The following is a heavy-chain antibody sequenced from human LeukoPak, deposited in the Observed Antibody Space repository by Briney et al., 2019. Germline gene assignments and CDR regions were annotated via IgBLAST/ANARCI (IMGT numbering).Heavy chain of an antibody. Sequence: ASVKVSCKASGYIFTSYDITWVRQATGQGLEWMGFINPENGDTGYAQKFQGRITITRDTSISTVYMELSSLTSEDTAAYFCARVHGSSASNYWGQGSLVTVSS. V-gene: IGHV1-8*01. CDR1: GYIFTSYD. J-gene: IGHJ4*02. D-gene: IGHD3-10*01. CDR2: INPENGDT. CDR3: ARVHGSSASNY.